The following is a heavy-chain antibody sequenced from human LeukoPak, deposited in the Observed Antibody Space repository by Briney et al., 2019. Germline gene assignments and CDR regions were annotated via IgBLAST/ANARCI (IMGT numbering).Heavy chain of an antibody. CDR3: AREVEYSSSPN. Sequence: GGSLRLSCAASGFAFSSYSMNWVRQAPGKGLEWVSSISSSGTYIYYADSVKGRFTISRDNAKNSLYLQMNSLRAEDTATYYCAREVEYSSSPNWGQGTLVTVPS. D-gene: IGHD6-6*01. J-gene: IGHJ4*02. CDR2: ISSSGTYI. CDR1: GFAFSSYS. V-gene: IGHV3-21*01.